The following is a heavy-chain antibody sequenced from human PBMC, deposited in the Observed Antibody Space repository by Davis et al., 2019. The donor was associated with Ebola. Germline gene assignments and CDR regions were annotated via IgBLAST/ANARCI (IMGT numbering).Heavy chain of an antibody. Sequence: MPSETLSLTCTVSGGSISSYYWSWIRQPPGKGLEWIGYIYHSGNTNYNPSLKSRVTMSVDTSKNQFSLKLSSVTAADTAVFYCARGSGWYRTPFDYWGQGTLVTVSS. D-gene: IGHD6-19*01. CDR3: ARGSGWYRTPFDY. CDR2: IYHSGNT. CDR1: GGSISSYY. V-gene: IGHV4-59*01. J-gene: IGHJ4*02.